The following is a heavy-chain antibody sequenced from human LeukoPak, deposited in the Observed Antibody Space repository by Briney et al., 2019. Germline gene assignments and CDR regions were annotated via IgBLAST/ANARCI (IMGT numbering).Heavy chain of an antibody. CDR3: ARTYYYGSGSRGYFDY. V-gene: IGHV4-34*01. D-gene: IGHD3-10*01. CDR1: GGSFSGYY. J-gene: IGHJ4*02. Sequence: PSETLSLTCAVYGGSFSGYYWSWIRQPPGKGLEWIGEINHSGSTNYNPSLKSRVTISVDTSKNQFYLKLSSVTAADTAVYYCARTYYYGSGSRGYFDYWGQGTLVTVSS. CDR2: INHSGST.